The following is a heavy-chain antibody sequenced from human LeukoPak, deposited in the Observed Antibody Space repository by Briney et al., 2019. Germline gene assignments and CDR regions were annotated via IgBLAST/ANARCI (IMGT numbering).Heavy chain of an antibody. J-gene: IGHJ4*02. D-gene: IGHD3-22*01. Sequence: PGGSLRLSCAASGFTFSSYGMHWVRQAPGKGLEWVAVISYDGSNKYYADSVKGRFTISRDNSKNTLYLQMNSLRAEDTAVYYCAKDYYYDSSGYRPFDYWGQGTLVTVSS. V-gene: IGHV3-30*18. CDR3: AKDYYYDSSGYRPFDY. CDR1: GFTFSSYG. CDR2: ISYDGSNK.